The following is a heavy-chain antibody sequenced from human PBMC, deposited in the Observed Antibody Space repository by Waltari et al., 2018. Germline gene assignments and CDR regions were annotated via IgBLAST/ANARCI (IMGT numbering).Heavy chain of an antibody. CDR2: INHSGST. CDR1: GGSFSGYY. V-gene: IGHV4-34*01. D-gene: IGHD6-19*01. J-gene: IGHJ5*02. Sequence: QVQLQQWGAGLLKPSETLSLTCAVYGGSFSGYYWSWIRQPPGKGLEWIGEINHSGSTNYHASLKGRVTISVDTSKNQFALKLSSVTAADTAVYYCARRNPDSSGWYNWFDPWDQGTLVTVSS. CDR3: ARRNPDSSGWYNWFDP.